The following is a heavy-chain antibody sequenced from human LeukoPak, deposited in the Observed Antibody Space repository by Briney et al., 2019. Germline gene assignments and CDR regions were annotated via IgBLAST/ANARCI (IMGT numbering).Heavy chain of an antibody. D-gene: IGHD3-10*01. Sequence: PGGSLRLSCAASGFTFSDYYMSWIRQAPGKGLEWVSYISSSGSSIYYADSVKGRFTISRDNAKNSLYLQMNSLRAEDTAVYYCAKDGSGSYFGPATYYYYGMDVWGQGTTVTVSS. CDR2: ISSSGSSI. CDR3: AKDGSGSYFGPATYYYYGMDV. V-gene: IGHV3-11*01. J-gene: IGHJ6*02. CDR1: GFTFSDYY.